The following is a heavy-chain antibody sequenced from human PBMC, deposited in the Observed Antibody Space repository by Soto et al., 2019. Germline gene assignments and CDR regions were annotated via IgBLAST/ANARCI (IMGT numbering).Heavy chain of an antibody. CDR3: ARSEDTAMTYYYFDY. CDR1: GFTFSTCA. Sequence: QVQLVESGGGVVQPGRSLRLSCAASGFTFSTCAIHWVRQAPGKGLEWVAVISYDGSNKYYADSVKGRFTISRDNSKNTLYLQMNSLRAEDTAVYYCARSEDTAMTYYYFDYWGQGTLVTVSS. D-gene: IGHD5-18*01. CDR2: ISYDGSNK. V-gene: IGHV3-30-3*01. J-gene: IGHJ4*01.